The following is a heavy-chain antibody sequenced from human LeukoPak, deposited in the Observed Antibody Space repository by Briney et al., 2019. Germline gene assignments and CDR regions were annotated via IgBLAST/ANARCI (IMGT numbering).Heavy chain of an antibody. J-gene: IGHJ4*02. CDR2: INPNSGDT. D-gene: IGHD3-22*01. CDR3: ARAGMYYDSSGYYYPLGY. V-gene: IGHV1-2*02. CDR1: GYTFTGYY. Sequence: GASVKVSCKASGYTFTGYYIHWLRQAPGQGLEWMAWINPNSGDTTYAQKFQGRVTMTRDTSITTAYMDLSRLSSDDTAVYYCARAGMYYDSSGYYYPLGYWGQGTLVTVSS.